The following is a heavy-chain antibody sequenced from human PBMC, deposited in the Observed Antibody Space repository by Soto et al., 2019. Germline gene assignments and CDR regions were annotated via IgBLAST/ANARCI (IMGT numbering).Heavy chain of an antibody. J-gene: IGHJ4*02. D-gene: IGHD1-26*01. CDR3: ARDRGSYALDY. Sequence: QVQLVQSGAEVKKPGASLKVSCKAFGYTFTIYGISWVRQAPGQGLEWMGWISANNGNTNYAQKLQGRVTMTTDTSTRKDYMELRCMRSDDTAVYYCARDRGSYALDYWGQGTLVTVSS. V-gene: IGHV1-18*01. CDR2: ISANNGNT. CDR1: GYTFTIYG.